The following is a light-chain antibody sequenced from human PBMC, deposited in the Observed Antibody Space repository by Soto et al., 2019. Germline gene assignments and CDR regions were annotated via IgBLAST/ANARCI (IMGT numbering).Light chain of an antibody. J-gene: IGKJ5*01. V-gene: IGKV1-39*01. CDR2: AAS. Sequence: DIQMTQSPSSLSASVGDRVTITCRASQSISSYLNWYQQKPGKATKLLIYAASSLQSGVPSRFSGSGSGTDFTLTISSLQPEDFATYYCQQSYSTPRDFGQGTRLEI. CDR1: QSISSY. CDR3: QQSYSTPRD.